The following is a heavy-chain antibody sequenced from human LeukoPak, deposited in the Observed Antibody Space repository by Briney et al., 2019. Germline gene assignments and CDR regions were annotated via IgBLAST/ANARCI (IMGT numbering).Heavy chain of an antibody. CDR3: ARDQGSILVVRTTNWYFDL. CDR1: GFTFRKYW. Sequence: GGSLRLSCAASGFTFRKYWMSWVRQAPGKGLEWLANINQDGSEMYYVDSVKGRFTISRDNGKNSLYLQINSLRADDTAVYYCARDQGSILVVRTTNWYFDLWGRGTLVTVSS. J-gene: IGHJ2*01. CDR2: INQDGSEM. V-gene: IGHV3-7*01. D-gene: IGHD2-2*01.